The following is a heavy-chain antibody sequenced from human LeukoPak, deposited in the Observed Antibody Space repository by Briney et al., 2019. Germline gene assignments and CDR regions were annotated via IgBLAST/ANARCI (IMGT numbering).Heavy chain of an antibody. CDR1: GFTFSDYY. Sequence: GGSLRLSCAASGFTFSDYYMNWIRQAPGKGLEWVSYISSGGGTRSYADSVKGRFTISRDNAENSLYLQMNSLRAEDTAVYYCARDRGRRGITMRSDAFDIWGQGTMVTVSS. V-gene: IGHV3-11*01. D-gene: IGHD3-22*01. J-gene: IGHJ3*02. CDR2: ISSGGGTR. CDR3: ARDRGRRGITMRSDAFDI.